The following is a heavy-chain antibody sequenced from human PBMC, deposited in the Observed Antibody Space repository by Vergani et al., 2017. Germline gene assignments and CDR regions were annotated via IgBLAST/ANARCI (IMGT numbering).Heavy chain of an antibody. CDR2: IYYSGST. CDR1: GGSISSYY. V-gene: IGHV4-59*01. J-gene: IGHJ6*02. D-gene: IGHD2-15*01. CDR3: ARIVWADRTAQDNHYYYGMDV. Sequence: QVQLQQWGAGLLKPSETLSLTCTVSGGSISSYYWSWIRQPPGKGLEWIGYIYYSGSTNYNPSLKSRVTISVDTSKNQFSLKLSSVTAADTAVYYCARIVWADRTAQDNHYYYGMDVWGQGTTVTVSS.